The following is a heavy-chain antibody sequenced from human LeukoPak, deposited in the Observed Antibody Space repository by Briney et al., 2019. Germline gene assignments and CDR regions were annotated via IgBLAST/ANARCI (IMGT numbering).Heavy chain of an antibody. J-gene: IGHJ3*02. V-gene: IGHV3-48*03. CDR1: GFTFSSYE. CDR2: ISSSGSTI. Sequence: GGSLRLSCAASGFTFSSYEMNWVRQAPGKGLEWVSYISSSGSTIYYADSVKGRFTISRDNAKNSLYLQMNSLRAEDTAVYYCARDLGEAGYNSNNAFDIWGQGTMVTVSS. D-gene: IGHD5-24*01. CDR3: ARDLGEAGYNSNNAFDI.